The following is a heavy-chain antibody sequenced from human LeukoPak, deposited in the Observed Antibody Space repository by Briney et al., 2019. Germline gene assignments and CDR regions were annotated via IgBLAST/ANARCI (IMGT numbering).Heavy chain of an antibody. CDR1: GFTISGHW. CDR2: INRDGNSI. Sequence: PGGSLRLSCAASGFTISGHWMHWVRQGPGKGLVWVSRINRDGNSIAYADSVKGRFTISRDNANNMLYLQMNSLRAEDTAIYYCAREDTTLVASSRLDYWGQGILVTVSS. V-gene: IGHV3-74*01. CDR3: AREDTTLVASSRLDY. D-gene: IGHD5-18*01. J-gene: IGHJ4*02.